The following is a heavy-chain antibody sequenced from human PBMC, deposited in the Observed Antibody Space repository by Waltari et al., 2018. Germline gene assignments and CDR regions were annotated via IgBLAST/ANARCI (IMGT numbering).Heavy chain of an antibody. CDR2: IYTSGST. D-gene: IGHD3-22*01. CDR1: GGSISSYY. J-gene: IGHJ4*02. V-gene: IGHV4-4*07. Sequence: QVQLQESGPGLVKPSETLSLTCTVSGGSISSYYWSWIRQPAGKGLEWIVRIYTSGSTNYNPSLKSRVTISVDKSKNQFSLKLSSVTAADTAVYYCARAKYYYDSSGYYRGAYFDYWGQGTLVTVSS. CDR3: ARAKYYYDSSGYYRGAYFDY.